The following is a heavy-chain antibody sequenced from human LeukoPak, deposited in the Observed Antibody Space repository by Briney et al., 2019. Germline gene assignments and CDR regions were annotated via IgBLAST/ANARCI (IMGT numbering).Heavy chain of an antibody. CDR3: VRGYCSISTCRRLDY. CDR1: GYSFSSYW. J-gene: IGHJ4*02. D-gene: IGHD2-2*01. CDR2: IYPGDSDT. V-gene: IGHV5-51*01. Sequence: GESLKISCKGSGYSFSSYWIGWVRQMPGKSLEWMGIIYPGDSDTRYSPSFQGQVTISADKSITTAYLQWSSLKASDTAMYYCVRGYCSISTCRRLDYWGQGTLVTVSS.